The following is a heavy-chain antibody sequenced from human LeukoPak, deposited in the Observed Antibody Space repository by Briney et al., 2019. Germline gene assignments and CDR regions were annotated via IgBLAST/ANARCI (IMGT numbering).Heavy chain of an antibody. V-gene: IGHV1-24*01. Sequence: ASVRLSRTVSGLSFIELSFHWVRQAPGKGLEWLGGYDSDKDETVYAQKFQGRVTITEDTSTNTVYMQLSSLRSEDTAVYYCATDGPLAYCGGDCYYDAFDIWGEGTMVTVSS. J-gene: IGHJ3*02. CDR2: YDSDKDET. CDR3: ATDGPLAYCGGDCYYDAFDI. CDR1: GLSFIELS. D-gene: IGHD2-21*01.